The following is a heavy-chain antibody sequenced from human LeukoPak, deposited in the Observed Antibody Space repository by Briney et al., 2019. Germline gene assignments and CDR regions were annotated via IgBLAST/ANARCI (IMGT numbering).Heavy chain of an antibody. D-gene: IGHD5/OR15-5a*01. CDR3: ARVLSTSQAFDY. V-gene: IGHV4-34*01. Sequence: SETLSLTCAVYGGSFSGYYWSWIRQPPGKGLEWIGEINHSGSTNYNPSLKSRVTISVDTSKNQFSLKLSSVTAADTAVYYCARVLSTSQAFDYWGQGTLVTVSS. J-gene: IGHJ4*02. CDR2: INHSGST. CDR1: GGSFSGYY.